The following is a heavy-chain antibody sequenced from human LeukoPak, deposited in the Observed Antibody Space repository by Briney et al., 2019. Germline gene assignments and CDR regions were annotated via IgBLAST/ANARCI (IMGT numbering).Heavy chain of an antibody. CDR1: GSSISSYY. V-gene: IGHV4-59*01. Sequence: PSETLSLTCTVSGSSISSYYWSWIRQPPGKGLECIGYIYYSGSTNYNPSLKSRVTISVDTSKNQFSLKLSSVTAADTAVYYCARHKHRSYGSGIDWFDPWGQGTLVTVSS. D-gene: IGHD3-10*01. CDR3: ARHKHRSYGSGIDWFDP. J-gene: IGHJ5*02. CDR2: IYYSGST.